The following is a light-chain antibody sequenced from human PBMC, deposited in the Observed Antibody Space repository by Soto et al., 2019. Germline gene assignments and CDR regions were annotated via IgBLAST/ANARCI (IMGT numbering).Light chain of an antibody. CDR3: QQTKSFPLT. J-gene: IGKJ4*01. V-gene: IGKV1-12*01. CDR2: AAS. Sequence: DIQMTQSPSSVSASVGGGLTITCRASQDISNSLAWYQHIPGKAPKLLISAASTLDSGVPSRFSGSGSGTDFTLTVSGLQPDDSATYYCQQTKSFPLTFGGGTKVEIK. CDR1: QDISNS.